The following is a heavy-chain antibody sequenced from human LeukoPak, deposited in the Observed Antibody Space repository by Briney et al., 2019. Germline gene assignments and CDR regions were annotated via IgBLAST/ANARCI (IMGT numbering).Heavy chain of an antibody. J-gene: IGHJ2*01. CDR3: ARVSSSWYQDWYFDL. CDR1: GGSFSGYY. Sequence: SETLSLTCAVNGGSFSGYYWSWIRQPAGKGLEWIGRIYTSESPTYNPSLKSRVTMSLDTSKNQFSLKLSSVTAADTAVYYCARVSSSWYQDWYFDLWGRGTLVTVSS. V-gene: IGHV4-59*10. CDR2: IYTSESP. D-gene: IGHD6-13*01.